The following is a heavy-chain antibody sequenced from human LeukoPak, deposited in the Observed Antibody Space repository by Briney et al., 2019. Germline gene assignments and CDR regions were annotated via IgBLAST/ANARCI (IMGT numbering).Heavy chain of an antibody. Sequence: ASVKVSCKASGYTFTIYYMHWVRQAPGQGLEWMGVINPSGGSTSYARKFQGRVTMTRDTSTSTVYMELSSLRSEDTAVYYCARDHQWELKYWGQGTLVTVSS. CDR3: ARDHQWELKY. D-gene: IGHD1-26*01. CDR1: GYTFTIYY. J-gene: IGHJ4*02. CDR2: INPSGGST. V-gene: IGHV1-46*01.